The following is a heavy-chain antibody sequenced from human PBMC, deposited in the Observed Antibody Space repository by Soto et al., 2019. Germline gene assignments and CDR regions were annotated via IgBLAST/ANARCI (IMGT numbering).Heavy chain of an antibody. D-gene: IGHD3-10*01. CDR3: ARHPDYYGSGSYYNSYYYGMDV. Sequence: GGSLRLSCAASGFTFSSYGMHWVRQAPGKGLEWVAVIWYDGSNKYYADSVKGRFTISRDNSKNTLYLQRNSLRAEDTAVYYCARHPDYYGSGSYYNSYYYGMDVWGQGTTGTVSS. CDR2: IWYDGSNK. CDR1: GFTFSSYG. J-gene: IGHJ6*02. V-gene: IGHV3-33*01.